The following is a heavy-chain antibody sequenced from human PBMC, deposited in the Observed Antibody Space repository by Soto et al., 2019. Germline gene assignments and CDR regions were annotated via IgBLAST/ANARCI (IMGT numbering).Heavy chain of an antibody. CDR3: ASLSSYGYDTSEALDY. J-gene: IGHJ4*02. V-gene: IGHV4-39*01. Sequence: QLQLQDSGPGQVKPSQTRSLTVIVSGGSISSSSYYRRWIRQSTGKGLEWMGSIYYSGGTAYNPSLKSRVSMSVDTSKNLSSMELSSVTAADTAVYDCASLSSYGYDTSEALDYWCQGTLVTVSS. CDR1: GGSISSSSYY. CDR2: IYYSGGT. D-gene: IGHD5-18*01.